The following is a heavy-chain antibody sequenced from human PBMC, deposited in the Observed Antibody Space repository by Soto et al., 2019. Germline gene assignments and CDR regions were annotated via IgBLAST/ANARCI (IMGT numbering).Heavy chain of an antibody. J-gene: IGHJ1*01. CDR2: INPNTGGT. Sequence: QVQLVQSGAEVKKPGASVKVSCRASGYTFTRYSVHWVRQAPGQGLEWMGWINPNTGGTRFSPKFACRVTLTTDPSVRTVYMDLRGLRSDDTAVFYCSVYFDDLQEASFWGHGTLVTVTS. D-gene: IGHD2-8*01. CDR3: SVYFDDLQEASF. CDR1: GYTFTRYS. V-gene: IGHV1-2*02.